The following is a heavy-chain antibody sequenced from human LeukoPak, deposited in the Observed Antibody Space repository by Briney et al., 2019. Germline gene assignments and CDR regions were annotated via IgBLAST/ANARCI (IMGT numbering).Heavy chain of an antibody. CDR2: IYSGGST. Sequence: PGGSLRLSCAASGFTVSSNYMSWVRQAPGKGPEWVSVIYSGGSTYYADSVKGRFTISRDNSKNTLYLQMNSLRAEDMAVYYCARDYYDSSGITYIDYWGQGTLVTVSS. J-gene: IGHJ4*02. CDR3: ARDYYDSSGITYIDY. D-gene: IGHD3-22*01. CDR1: GFTVSSNY. V-gene: IGHV3-53*01.